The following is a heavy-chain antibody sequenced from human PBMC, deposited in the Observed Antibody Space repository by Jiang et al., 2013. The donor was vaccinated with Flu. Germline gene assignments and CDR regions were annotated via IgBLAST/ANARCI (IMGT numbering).Heavy chain of an antibody. CDR2: IYHSGST. CDR3: ARDGGHYYGSGSYTG. CDR1: GGSISSGGYS. D-gene: IGHD3-10*01. Sequence: SLTCAVSGGSISSGGYSWSWIRQPPGKGLEWIGYIYHSGSTYYNPSLKSRVTISVDRSKNQFSLKLSSVTAADTAVYYCARDGGHYYGSGSYTGWGQGTLVTVSS. V-gene: IGHV4-30-2*01. J-gene: IGHJ4*02.